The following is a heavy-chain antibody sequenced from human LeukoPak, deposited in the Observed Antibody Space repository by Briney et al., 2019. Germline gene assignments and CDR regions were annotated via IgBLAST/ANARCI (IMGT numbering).Heavy chain of an antibody. CDR1: GVTLSSYA. CDR3: TRTSSGWYSGD. CDR2: ISSSGSGGNT. V-gene: IGHV3-23*01. Sequence: PGGSLRLSCAASGVTLSSYAMSWARQAPGKGLEWVSGISSSGSGGNTYYADSVKDRFTISRDTSKNTLHLQMNSLRAEDTAIYYCTRTSSGWYSGDWGQGTLVTVSS. D-gene: IGHD6-19*01. J-gene: IGHJ4*02.